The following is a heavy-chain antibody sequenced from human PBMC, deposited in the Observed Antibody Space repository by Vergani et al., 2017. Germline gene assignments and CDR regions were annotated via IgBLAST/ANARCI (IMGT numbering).Heavy chain of an antibody. Sequence: EVQLVESGGGLVQPGRSLRLSCAASGFTFDDYAMHWVRQAPGKGLEWVSGISWNSGSIGYADSVKGRFTISRDNAKNSLYLQMNSLRAEDTAVYYCAKDIGYGDYDPFDYWGQGTLVTVSS. CDR3: AKDIGYGDYDPFDY. CDR1: GFTFDDYA. V-gene: IGHV3-9*01. CDR2: ISWNSGSI. D-gene: IGHD4-17*01. J-gene: IGHJ4*02.